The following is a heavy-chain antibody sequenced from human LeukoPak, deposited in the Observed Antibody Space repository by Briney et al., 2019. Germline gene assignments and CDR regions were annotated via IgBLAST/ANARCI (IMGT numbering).Heavy chain of an antibody. CDR3: AKDHSPFGSGSYSTRYYGMDV. J-gene: IGHJ6*02. V-gene: IGHV3-23*01. Sequence: GGSLRLSCSASGFTFSTYWMHWVRQAPGKGLEWVAFISGSGGSTKYADSVKGRFAISRDNSKTTLYLQMNSLRAEDTAVYFCAKDHSPFGSGSYSTRYYGMDVWGQGTTVTVS. CDR2: ISGSGGST. D-gene: IGHD3-10*01. CDR1: GFTFSTYW.